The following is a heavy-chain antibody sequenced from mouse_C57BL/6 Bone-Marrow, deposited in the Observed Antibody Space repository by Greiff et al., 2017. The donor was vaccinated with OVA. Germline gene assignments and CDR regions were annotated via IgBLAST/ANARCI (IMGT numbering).Heavy chain of an antibody. Sequence: EVQLVESGGGLVQPKGSLKLSCAASGFSFNTYARNWVRKAPGKGLEWVARIRSKSNNYATYYADSVKDRFTISRDDSESMLYLQMNNLKTEDTAMYYCGRHDVYWYFDVWGTGTTVTVSS. CDR1: GFSFNTYA. D-gene: IGHD2-3*01. CDR2: IRSKSNNYAT. J-gene: IGHJ1*03. CDR3: GRHDVYWYFDV. V-gene: IGHV10-1*01.